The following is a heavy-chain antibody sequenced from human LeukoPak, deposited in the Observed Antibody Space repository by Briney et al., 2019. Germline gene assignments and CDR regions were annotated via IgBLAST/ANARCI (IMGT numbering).Heavy chain of an antibody. J-gene: IGHJ4*02. CDR1: GYTLTELS. CDR3: ATDLRYSGSYYGPLGY. D-gene: IGHD1-26*01. V-gene: IGHV1-24*01. Sequence: ASVKVSCKVSGYTLTELSMHWVRQAPGKGLEWMGGFDPEDGETIYAQKFQGRVTMTEDTSTDTAYMELSSLRSEDTAVYYCATDLRYSGSYYGPLGYWGQGTLVTVSS. CDR2: FDPEDGET.